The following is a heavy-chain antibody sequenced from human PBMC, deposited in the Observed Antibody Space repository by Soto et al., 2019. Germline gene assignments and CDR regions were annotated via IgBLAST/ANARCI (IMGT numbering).Heavy chain of an antibody. D-gene: IGHD2-21*01. J-gene: IGHJ6*02. Sequence: SVKVSCKASGGTFSSYAISWVRQAPGQGLEWMGGIIPIFGTANYAQKFQGRVTITADESTSTAYMELSSLKASDTAIYYCARRHYCRGECTINPDYYYGMDVWGQGTTVTVSS. CDR1: GGTFSSYA. V-gene: IGHV1-69*13. CDR3: ARRHYCRGECTINPDYYYGMDV. CDR2: IIPIFGTA.